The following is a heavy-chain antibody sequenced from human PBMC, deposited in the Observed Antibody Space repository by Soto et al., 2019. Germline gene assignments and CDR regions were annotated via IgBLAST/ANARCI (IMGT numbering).Heavy chain of an antibody. CDR2: ISYDGKQT. J-gene: IGHJ2*01. CDR1: GVTFKDYG. D-gene: IGHD3-16*01. Sequence: GGSLRLSCGAPGVTFKDYGMHWVRQAPGKGLEWVAVISYDGKQTYYADSVKGRFTISKDKSKRTLFLQMNSLIVDDTAVYYCARDGWGSNWYFDLWGRGTLVTVSS. V-gene: IGHV3-30*03. CDR3: ARDGWGSNWYFDL.